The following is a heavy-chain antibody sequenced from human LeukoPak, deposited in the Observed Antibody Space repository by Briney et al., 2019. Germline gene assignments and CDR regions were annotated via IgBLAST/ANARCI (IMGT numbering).Heavy chain of an antibody. Sequence: SETLSLTCAVYSGSFSGYYWSWVRQPPGKGLEWIGEINHSGSTNYNPSLKSRVTISVDTSKNQFSLKLSSVTAADTAVYYCARGVMRFLEWLPPDYWGQGTLVTVSS. CDR2: INHSGST. D-gene: IGHD3-3*01. J-gene: IGHJ4*02. CDR3: ARGVMRFLEWLPPDY. V-gene: IGHV4-34*01. CDR1: SGSFSGYY.